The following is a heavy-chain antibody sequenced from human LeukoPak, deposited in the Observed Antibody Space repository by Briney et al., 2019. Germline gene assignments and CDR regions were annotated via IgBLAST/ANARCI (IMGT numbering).Heavy chain of an antibody. J-gene: IGHJ4*02. Sequence: GGSLRLSCAASGFTFSSYWMHWVRQTPGKGLVWVSRINGAGSSISYADSVKGRVTISRDNAKNTLYLQMNNLRAKDTAVYYCARGGDYKNDYWGQGTLVTVSS. CDR1: GFTFSSYW. D-gene: IGHD4-17*01. CDR2: INGAGSSI. CDR3: ARGGDYKNDY. V-gene: IGHV3-74*01.